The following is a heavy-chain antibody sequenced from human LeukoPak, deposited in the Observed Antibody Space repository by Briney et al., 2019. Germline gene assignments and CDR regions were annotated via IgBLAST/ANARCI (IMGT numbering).Heavy chain of an antibody. CDR3: ANYRIQLWQRNDAFDI. V-gene: IGHV3-9*01. D-gene: IGHD5-18*01. CDR1: GFTFDDYA. Sequence: PGGSLRLSCAASGFTFDDYAMHWVRQAPGKGLEWVSGISWNSGSIGYADSVKGRFTISRDNSKNTLFLQMNSLRAEDTAVYYCANYRIQLWQRNDAFDIWGQGTMVTVSS. J-gene: IGHJ3*02. CDR2: ISWNSGSI.